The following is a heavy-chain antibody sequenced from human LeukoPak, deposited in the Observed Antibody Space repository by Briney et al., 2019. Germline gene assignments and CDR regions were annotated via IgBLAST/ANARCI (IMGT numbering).Heavy chain of an antibody. CDR1: GGSISSSSYY. J-gene: IGHJ5*02. D-gene: IGHD5-18*01. Sequence: SETLFLTCTVSGGSISSSSYYWGWIRQPPGKGLEWIGSIYYSGSTYYNPSLKSRVTISVDTSKNQFSLKLSSVTAADTAVYYCARTGIQLWLLYYNWFDPWDQGTLVTVSS. V-gene: IGHV4-39*01. CDR3: ARTGIQLWLLYYNWFDP. CDR2: IYYSGST.